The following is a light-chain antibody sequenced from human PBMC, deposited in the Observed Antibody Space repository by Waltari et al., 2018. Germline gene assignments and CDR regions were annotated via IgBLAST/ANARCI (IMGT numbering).Light chain of an antibody. V-gene: IGKV1-39*01. CDR3: QQSYSAPPLT. CDR1: QTISSY. Sequence: DIQLTQSPSSLSASVGDRVSITCRASQTISSYLHWYQHKPGKAPRLLIYAASNLQSGVPSRFSGSGSGTDFTLVISNLQPEDFATYFCQQSYSAPPLTFGGGTKVEIK. CDR2: AAS. J-gene: IGKJ4*01.